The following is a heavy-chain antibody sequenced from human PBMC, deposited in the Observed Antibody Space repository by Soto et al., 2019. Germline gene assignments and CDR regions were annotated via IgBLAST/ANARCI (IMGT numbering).Heavy chain of an antibody. Sequence: EVQQLESGGDLVQPGGSLRLSCAASGFNVGAFAVNWVRQAPGKGLEWVSGISVSDAFIYYADSVRGRFSISRDASENILYLQMNSLGVDDTALYYCTRESVAGITGLDYWGPGTLVTVSS. CDR1: GFNVGAFA. V-gene: IGHV3-23*01. J-gene: IGHJ4*02. CDR2: ISVSDAFI. D-gene: IGHD1-20*01. CDR3: TRESVAGITGLDY.